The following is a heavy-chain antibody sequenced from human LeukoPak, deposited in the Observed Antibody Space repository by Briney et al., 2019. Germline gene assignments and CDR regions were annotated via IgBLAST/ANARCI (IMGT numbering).Heavy chain of an antibody. J-gene: IGHJ3*02. V-gene: IGHV3-7*01. CDR1: GFTFSSYW. CDR3: ARATLYYYDSSGYYPTTPAFDI. Sequence: TGGSLRLSCAASGFTFSSYWMSWVRQAPGKGLEWVANIKQDGSEKYYVDSVKGRFTISRDNAKNSLYLQMNSLRAEDTAVYYCARATLYYYDSSGYYPTTPAFDIWGQGTMVTVSS. CDR2: IKQDGSEK. D-gene: IGHD3-22*01.